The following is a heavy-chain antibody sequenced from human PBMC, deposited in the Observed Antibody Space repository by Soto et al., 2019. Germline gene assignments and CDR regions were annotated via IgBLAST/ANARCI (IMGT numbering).Heavy chain of an antibody. CDR1: GYSFTSYW. D-gene: IGHD2-2*01. CDR3: AWSSTSFRAGLDV. J-gene: IGHJ6*02. Sequence: HGESLKISCKGSGYSFTSYWISWVRQMPGKGLEWMGRIDPSDSYTNYSPSFQGHVTISADKSISTAYLQWSSLKASDTAMYYCAWSSTSFRAGLDVWGQGTMVTVSS. CDR2: IDPSDSYT. V-gene: IGHV5-10-1*01.